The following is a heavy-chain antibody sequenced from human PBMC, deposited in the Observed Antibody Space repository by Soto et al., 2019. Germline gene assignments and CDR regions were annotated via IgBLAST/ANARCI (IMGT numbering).Heavy chain of an antibody. D-gene: IGHD2-2*01. Sequence: PGESLKISCKGSGYSFTTYWLGWVRLMPGKGLEWMGIIYPRDSDTKYSPSFQGQVTISADKSISAAYLHWSSLKASDTAMYYCARHYGQHDAFDIWGQGTMVTVSS. V-gene: IGHV5-51*01. J-gene: IGHJ3*02. CDR2: IYPRDSDT. CDR1: GYSFTTYW. CDR3: ARHYGQHDAFDI.